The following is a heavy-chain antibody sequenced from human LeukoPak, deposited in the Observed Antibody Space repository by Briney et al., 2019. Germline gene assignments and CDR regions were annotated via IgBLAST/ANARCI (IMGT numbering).Heavy chain of an antibody. D-gene: IGHD3-3*01. CDR2: IHHSGST. J-gene: IGHJ4*02. V-gene: IGHV4-38-2*02. CDR1: GYFISSGYY. Sequence: SETLSLTCTVSGYFISSGYYWGWIRQPPGKGLQWIGSIHHSGSTYYNPSLKSRVTISVDTSKNQFSLKLSSVTAADTAVYYCARDQDDSWSGLIENPDFFDYWGQGTLVTVSS. CDR3: ARDQDDSWSGLIENPDFFDY.